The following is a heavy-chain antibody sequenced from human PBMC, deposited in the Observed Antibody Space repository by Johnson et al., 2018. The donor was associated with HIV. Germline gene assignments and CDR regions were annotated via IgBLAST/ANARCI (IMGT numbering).Heavy chain of an antibody. Sequence: VQLVKSGGGVVRPGGSLRLSCAASGFTFSSYDMHWVRQATGKGLEWVAAVGTAGDTFYPGSVKGRFTISREDAKNYLYLQMNSLRAEDTAVYYCANPTGSDAFDIWGQGTMVTVSS. V-gene: IGHV3-13*01. D-gene: IGHD1-1*01. CDR3: ANPTGSDAFDI. CDR1: GFTFSSYD. CDR2: VGTAGDT. J-gene: IGHJ3*02.